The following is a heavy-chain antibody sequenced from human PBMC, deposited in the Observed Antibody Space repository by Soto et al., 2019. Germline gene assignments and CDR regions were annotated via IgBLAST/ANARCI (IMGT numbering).Heavy chain of an antibody. CDR1: GGSISSGGYY. CDR3: ARSGYSYGPNPLLY. Sequence: QVQLQESGPGLVKPSQTLSLTCTVSGGSISSGGYYWSWIRQHPGKGLEWIGYIYYSGSTYYNPSRKSRVTISVDTSKTQFSLTLSSVTAADTAVYYCARSGYSYGPNPLLYWGQGTLVTVSS. V-gene: IGHV4-31*03. D-gene: IGHD5-18*01. J-gene: IGHJ4*02. CDR2: IYYSGST.